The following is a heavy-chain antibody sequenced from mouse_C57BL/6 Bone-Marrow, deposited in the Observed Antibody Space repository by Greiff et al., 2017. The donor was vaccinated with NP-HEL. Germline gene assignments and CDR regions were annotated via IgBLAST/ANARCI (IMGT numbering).Heavy chain of an antibody. Sequence: VQLQQSGPELVKPGASVKISCKASGYSFTDYYMNWVKQSHGQSLEWIGVINPNYGTTSYNQKFKGKATLTVDTSSSTAYLQLSSLTSEDSAVFYCARSMADYSNYLYNCAIDYGGQGTSVTVAA. J-gene: IGHJ4*01. D-gene: IGHD2-5*01. CDR2: INPNYGTT. CDR1: GYSFTDYY. V-gene: IGHV1-39*01. CDR3: ARSMADYSNYLYNCAIDY.